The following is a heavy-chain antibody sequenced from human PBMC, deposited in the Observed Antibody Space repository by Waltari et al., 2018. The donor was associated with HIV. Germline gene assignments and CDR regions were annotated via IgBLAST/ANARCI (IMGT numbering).Heavy chain of an antibody. CDR3: ARAPPYPIYCGGDCYYY. J-gene: IGHJ4*02. Sequence: QVQLVQSGAEVKKPGASVKVSCKASGYTFTSSGISWVRQAPGQGLEWMGWISAYNGNTNYAQKLQGRVTMTTDTSTSTAYMELRSLRSDDTAVYYCARAPPYPIYCGGDCYYYWGQGTLVTVSS. D-gene: IGHD2-21*02. CDR2: ISAYNGNT. V-gene: IGHV1-18*01. CDR1: GYTFTSSG.